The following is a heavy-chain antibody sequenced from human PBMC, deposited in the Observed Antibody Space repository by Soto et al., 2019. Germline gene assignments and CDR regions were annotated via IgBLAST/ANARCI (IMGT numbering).Heavy chain of an antibody. J-gene: IGHJ4*02. Sequence: ASVKVSCKASGFTFTSYAVQWVRQARGQRLEWIGWIGVGSGNTNYAQKFQERVTITRDMSTSTASMELSSLRSEDTAVYYCAADSNIAAAGIFDYWGQGTLVTVSS. D-gene: IGHD6-13*01. V-gene: IGHV1-58*01. CDR1: GFTFTSYA. CDR2: IGVGSGNT. CDR3: AADSNIAAAGIFDY.